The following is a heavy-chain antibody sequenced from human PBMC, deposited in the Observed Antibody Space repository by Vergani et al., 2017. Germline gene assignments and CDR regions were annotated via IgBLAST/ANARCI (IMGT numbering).Heavy chain of an antibody. J-gene: IGHJ4*02. CDR2: ISWNSGSI. Sequence: EVQLVESGGGLVQPGRSLRLSCAASGFTFDDYAMHWVRQAPGKGLEWVSGISWNSGSIGYADSVKGRFTISRDNAKNSLYLQMNSLRAEDTALYYCAKDSCSTSCYCFDYWGQGTLVTVSS. D-gene: IGHD2-2*01. CDR3: AKDSCSTSCYCFDY. CDR1: GFTFDDYA. V-gene: IGHV3-9*01.